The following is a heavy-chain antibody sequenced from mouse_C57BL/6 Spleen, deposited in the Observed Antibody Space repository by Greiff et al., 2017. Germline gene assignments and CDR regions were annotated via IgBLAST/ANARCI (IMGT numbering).Heavy chain of an antibody. CDR3: ASKRGDGY. Sequence: EVQLQQSGPELVKPGASVKISCKASGYTFTDYYMNWVKQSHGKSLEWIGDINPNNGGTSYNQKFKGKATLTVDKSSSTAYMELRSLTSEDSAVYYCASKRGDGYWGQGTTLTVSS. CDR1: GYTFTDYY. CDR2: INPNNGGT. D-gene: IGHD2-3*01. J-gene: IGHJ2*01. V-gene: IGHV1-26*01.